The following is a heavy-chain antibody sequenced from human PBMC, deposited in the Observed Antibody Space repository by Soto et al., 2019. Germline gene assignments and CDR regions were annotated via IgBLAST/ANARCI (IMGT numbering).Heavy chain of an antibody. Sequence: GGSLRLSCAASGFTFNTYWMHWVRQAPGKGLVWVSRINPDGSSTNYADSLRGRFTVFRDNANNRLYLQMNSLRAEDTAVYYCARVREYFDFWSLDSWGQGTLVTVSS. CDR1: GFTFNTYW. V-gene: IGHV3-74*01. J-gene: IGHJ5*01. D-gene: IGHD3-9*01. CDR3: ARVREYFDFWSLDS. CDR2: INPDGSST.